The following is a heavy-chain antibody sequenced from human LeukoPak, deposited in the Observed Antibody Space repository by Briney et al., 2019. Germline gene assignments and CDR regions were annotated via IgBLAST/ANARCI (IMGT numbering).Heavy chain of an antibody. J-gene: IGHJ6*02. CDR1: GGTFISFA. Sequence: SVKVSCKASGGTFISFAISWVRQAPGQGLEWMGGIIPNFGTANYAQKFQGRVTITADESTSTAYMELSSLRSEDTAVYYCASRGTGTRLQFYSGYYYGMDVWGQGTTVTVSS. CDR2: IIPNFGTA. D-gene: IGHD1-7*01. CDR3: ASRGTGTRLQFYSGYYYGMDV. V-gene: IGHV1-69*13.